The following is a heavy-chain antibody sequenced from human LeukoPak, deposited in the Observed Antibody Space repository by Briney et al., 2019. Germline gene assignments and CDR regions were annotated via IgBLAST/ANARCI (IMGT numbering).Heavy chain of an antibody. J-gene: IGHJ4*02. D-gene: IGHD3-10*01. CDR3: ARALRLLWFGEDPRYYFDY. CDR1: GYTFTGYY. Sequence: GASVKVSCKASGYTFTGYYMHWVRQAPGQGLEWRGGINPNSGGTNYAQKFQGRVTMTSDTSISTAYMELSRLRSDDTAVYYCARALRLLWFGEDPRYYFDYWGQRTPVTVSS. CDR2: INPNSGGT. V-gene: IGHV1-2*02.